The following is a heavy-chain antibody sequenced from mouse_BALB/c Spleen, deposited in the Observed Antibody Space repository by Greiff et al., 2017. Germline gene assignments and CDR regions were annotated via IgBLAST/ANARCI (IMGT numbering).Heavy chain of an antibody. CDR1: GFNIKDYY. CDR3: AFIYYYGSSYNWYFDV. J-gene: IGHJ1*01. D-gene: IGHD1-1*01. CDR2: IDPENGNT. Sequence: VQLQQSGAELVRPGALVKLSCKASGFNIKDYYMHWVKQRPEQGLEWIGWIDPENGNTIYDPKFQGKASITADTSSNTAYLQLSSLTSEDTAVYYCAFIYYYGSSYNWYFDVWGAGTTVTVSS. V-gene: IGHV14-1*02.